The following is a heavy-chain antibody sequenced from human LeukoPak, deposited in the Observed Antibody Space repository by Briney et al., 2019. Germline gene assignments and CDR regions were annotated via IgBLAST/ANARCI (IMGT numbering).Heavy chain of an antibody. CDR1: GGSISSYY. CDR3: ASLPPAVNAFDI. V-gene: IGHV4-4*07. Sequence: SETLSLTCTVSGGSISSYYWSWIRQPAGKGLEWIGRIYTSGSTNYNPSLKSRVTMSVDTSKNQFSLKLSSVTAADTAVYYCASLPPAVNAFDIWGQGTMVTVSS. J-gene: IGHJ3*02. CDR2: IYTSGST.